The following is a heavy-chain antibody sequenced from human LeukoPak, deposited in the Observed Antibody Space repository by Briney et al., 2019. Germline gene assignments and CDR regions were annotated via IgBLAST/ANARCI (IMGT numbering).Heavy chain of an antibody. Sequence: GGSLRLSCVASGFTFSNHWLTWVRQAPGKGLEWVSYISSSSSTIYYADSVKGRFTISRDNAKNSLYLQMNSLRAEDTAVYYCAKPPEVKSWNFDYWGQGTLVTVSS. D-gene: IGHD1-1*01. J-gene: IGHJ4*02. V-gene: IGHV3-48*04. CDR3: AKPPEVKSWNFDY. CDR2: ISSSSSTI. CDR1: GFTFSNHW.